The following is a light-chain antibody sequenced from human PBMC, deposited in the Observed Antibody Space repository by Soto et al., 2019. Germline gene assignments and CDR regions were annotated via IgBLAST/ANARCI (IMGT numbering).Light chain of an antibody. J-gene: IGKJ1*01. V-gene: IGKV1D-12*01. CDR2: SAS. Sequence: DIQMTQSPSSVSASVGDRVTITCRASQAISTWLAWYQQNPGKAPKLLIYSASNLQSGVPSRFSGSGSGTDFTLTISSLQPEDFATYYCQQANSFPRTVGQGTKVEIK. CDR3: QQANSFPRT. CDR1: QAISTW.